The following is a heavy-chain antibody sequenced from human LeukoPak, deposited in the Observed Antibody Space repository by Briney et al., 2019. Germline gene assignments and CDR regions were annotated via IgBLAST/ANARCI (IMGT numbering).Heavy chain of an antibody. CDR1: GFTFSSYG. CDR2: IWYDGSNK. V-gene: IGHV3-33*01. Sequence: GGSLRLSCAASGFTFSSYGMHWVRQAPGKGLEWVAVIWYDGSNKYYADSVKGRFTISRDNSKNTLYLQMNSLRAEDTAVYYCARDTSLEYFDYWGQGTLVTVSS. CDR3: ARDTSLEYFDY. J-gene: IGHJ4*02.